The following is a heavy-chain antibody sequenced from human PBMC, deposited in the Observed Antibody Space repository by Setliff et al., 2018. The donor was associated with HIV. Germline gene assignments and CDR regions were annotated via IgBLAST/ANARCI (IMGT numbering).Heavy chain of an antibody. CDR3: ARMDITGTWRWFDP. D-gene: IGHD1-7*01. CDR2: IYSTGST. Sequence: SETLSLTCTVSGGSINNNQWSWIRQPPGKGLEWIGRIYSTGSTNYNPSLKSRVTMSIDTSKNQFSLKLNSVTAADTAIYYCARMDITGTWRWFDPWGLGTLVTVSS. J-gene: IGHJ5*02. CDR1: GGSINNNQ. V-gene: IGHV4-4*07.